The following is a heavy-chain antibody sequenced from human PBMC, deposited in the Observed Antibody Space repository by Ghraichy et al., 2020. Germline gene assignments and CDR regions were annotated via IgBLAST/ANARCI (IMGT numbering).Heavy chain of an antibody. CDR2: ISWNSGSI. CDR1: GFTFDDYA. J-gene: IGHJ4*02. D-gene: IGHD4-17*01. Sequence: GGSLRLSCAASGFTFDDYAMHWVRQAPGKGLEWVSGISWNSGSIGYADSVKGRFTISRDNAKNSLYLQMNSLRAEDTALYYCAKGPLSLYGDYETWFFDYWGQGTLVTVSS. V-gene: IGHV3-9*01. CDR3: AKGPLSLYGDYETWFFDY.